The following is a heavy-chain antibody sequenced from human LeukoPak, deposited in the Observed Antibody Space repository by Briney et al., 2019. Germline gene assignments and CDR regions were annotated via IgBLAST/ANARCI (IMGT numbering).Heavy chain of an antibody. Sequence: SETLSLTCTVSGGSINGHYWTWIRQPPGKGLEWIGQIHYSGRADYNPSLKRRATISVDTSKHHISLNLNSVTAADTAVYYCARFGVDYDMDVWGQGTTVAVSS. CDR2: IHYSGRA. D-gene: IGHD3-16*01. CDR3: ARFGVDYDMDV. V-gene: IGHV4-59*11. J-gene: IGHJ6*02. CDR1: GGSINGHY.